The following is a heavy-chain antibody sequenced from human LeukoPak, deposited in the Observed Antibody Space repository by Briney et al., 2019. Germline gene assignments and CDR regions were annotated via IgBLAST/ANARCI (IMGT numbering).Heavy chain of an antibody. CDR1: GYTFTSYA. Sequence: GASVKVSCKASGYTFTSYAMHWVRQAPGQRLEWMGWINPNSGGTNYAQKFQGWVTMTRDTSISTAYMELSRLRSDDTAVYYCARERFDGVNCSSTSCPPPYYGMDVWGQGTTVTVSS. CDR3: ARERFDGVNCSSTSCPPPYYGMDV. D-gene: IGHD2-2*01. V-gene: IGHV1-2*04. J-gene: IGHJ6*02. CDR2: INPNSGGT.